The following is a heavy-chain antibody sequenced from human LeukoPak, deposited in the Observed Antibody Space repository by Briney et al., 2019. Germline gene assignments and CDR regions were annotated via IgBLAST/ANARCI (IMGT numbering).Heavy chain of an antibody. D-gene: IGHD2-2*01. Sequence: SVKVSCKASGGTFISYAISWVRQAPGQGLEWMGGIIPIFGTANYAQKFQGRVTITADESTSTAYMELSSLRSEDTAVYYCARDIVVVPAAPSYYYGMDAWGQGTTVTVSS. J-gene: IGHJ6*02. CDR3: ARDIVVVPAAPSYYYGMDA. CDR1: GGTFISYA. CDR2: IIPIFGTA. V-gene: IGHV1-69*13.